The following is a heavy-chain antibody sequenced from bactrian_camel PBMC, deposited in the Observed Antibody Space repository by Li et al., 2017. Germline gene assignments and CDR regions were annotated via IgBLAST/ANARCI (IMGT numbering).Heavy chain of an antibody. CDR1: GFTFSSYD. CDR2: INTGGDTT. CDR3: TTGGHHGPYNY. V-gene: IGHV3S40*01. D-gene: IGHD7*01. J-gene: IGHJ4*01. Sequence: VQLVESGGGSVQVGGSLRLSCLASGFTFSSYDMSWVRQAPGKGLEWVSAINTGGDTTYYTDSMKGRFAMSRDNAKNTLYLQMNSLKTEDTAVYYCTTGGHHGPYNYWGQGTQVTVS.